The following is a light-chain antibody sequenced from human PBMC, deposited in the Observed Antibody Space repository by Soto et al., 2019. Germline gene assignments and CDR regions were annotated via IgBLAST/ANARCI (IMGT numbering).Light chain of an antibody. CDR2: DAS. J-gene: IGKJ5*01. CDR1: QSVSSN. V-gene: IGKV3-15*01. CDR3: QQYHNWPIT. Sequence: EIVMTQSPAALSFSPVESSTLSFRASQSVSSNLAWHQQKPGQAPRILMYDASTRATGISARFSGSGSGTEFTLTISSLQSEDFAVYYCQQYHNWPITFGQGTRLEI.